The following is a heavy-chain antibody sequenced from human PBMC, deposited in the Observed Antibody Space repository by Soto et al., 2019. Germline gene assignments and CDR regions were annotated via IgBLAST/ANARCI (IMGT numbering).Heavy chain of an antibody. D-gene: IGHD6-6*01. CDR2: ISAYNGNT. CDR3: ARVPHIRGQLAPFDY. J-gene: IGHJ4*02. Sequence: QVQLVQSGAEVKKPGASVKVSCKASGYTFTSYGISWVRQAPGQGLEWMGWISAYNGNTHYEQKLQGRVTMTTDTSTSTAYRELRSLRSDDTAVYYCARVPHIRGQLAPFDYWGQGTLVTVSS. CDR1: GYTFTSYG. V-gene: IGHV1-18*01.